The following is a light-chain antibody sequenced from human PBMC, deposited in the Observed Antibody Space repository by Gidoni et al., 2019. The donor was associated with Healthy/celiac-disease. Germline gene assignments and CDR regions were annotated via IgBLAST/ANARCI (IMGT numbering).Light chain of an antibody. J-gene: IGKJ2*03. CDR2: AAS. CDR1: QSISSY. CDR3: QQSYNTPYS. Sequence: DIQMTQSPSSLSASVGDRVTITCRASQSISSYLNWYQQQPGKAHKLLIYAASILQSGVPSRFSGCGSVSDFTLSISSLQPEDFATYYFQQSYNTPYSFGQGTQLEIK. V-gene: IGKV1-39*01.